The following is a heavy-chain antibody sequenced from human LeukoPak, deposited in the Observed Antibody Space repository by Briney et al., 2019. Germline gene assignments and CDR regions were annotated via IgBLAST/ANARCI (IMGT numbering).Heavy chain of an antibody. Sequence: ASVKVSCKASVYTFTAFYMHWVRQAPGQGLEWMGRVNPNSGATNYAQKFQGRVTMTRDTSISTAYLELSRLRSDDTAVYYCARTRNTMVRGVIIGYFDYWGQGTLVTVSS. CDR3: ARTRNTMVRGVIIGYFDY. V-gene: IGHV1-2*06. CDR2: VNPNSGAT. D-gene: IGHD3-10*01. CDR1: VYTFTAFY. J-gene: IGHJ4*02.